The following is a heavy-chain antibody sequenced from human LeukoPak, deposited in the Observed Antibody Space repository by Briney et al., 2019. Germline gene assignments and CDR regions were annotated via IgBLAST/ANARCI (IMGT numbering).Heavy chain of an antibody. J-gene: IGHJ6*02. V-gene: IGHV1-8*01. CDR2: MNPNSGNT. CDR1: GYTFTSYD. Sequence: GASVKVSCKASGYTFTSYDINWVRRATGQGLEWMGWMNPNSGNTGYAQKFQGRVTMTRNTSISTAYMELSSLRSEDTAVYYCAFSRGTTIFGVVIPLSYYYGMDVWGQGTTVTVSS. D-gene: IGHD3-3*01. CDR3: AFSRGTTIFGVVIPLSYYYGMDV.